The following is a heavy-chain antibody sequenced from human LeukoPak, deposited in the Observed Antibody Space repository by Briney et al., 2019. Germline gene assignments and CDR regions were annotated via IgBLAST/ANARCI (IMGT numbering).Heavy chain of an antibody. Sequence: GGSLRLSCAASGFIFSSYWMHWVRQALGKGLVWVARINTDGSSTSYADFVKGRFTISRDNAKNTLDLQMNSLRAADTAVYYCARDADGDLFDYWGQGTLVTVSS. V-gene: IGHV3-74*01. CDR1: GFIFSSYW. CDR2: INTDGSST. D-gene: IGHD4-17*01. J-gene: IGHJ4*02. CDR3: ARDADGDLFDY.